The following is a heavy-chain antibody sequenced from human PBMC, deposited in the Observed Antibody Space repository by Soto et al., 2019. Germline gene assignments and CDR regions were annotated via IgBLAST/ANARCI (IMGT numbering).Heavy chain of an antibody. CDR3: ARDEFGVWSAYYNGEDYFDY. CDR2: IKQDGSEK. D-gene: IGHD3-3*01. V-gene: IGHV3-7*01. Sequence: GGSLRLSCAASGFTFSSYWMSWVRQAPGKGLEWVANIKQDGSEKYYVDSVKGRFTISRDNAKNSLYLQMNSLRAEDTAVYYCARDEFGVWSAYYNGEDYFDYWGQGTLVTVSS. J-gene: IGHJ4*02. CDR1: GFTFSSYW.